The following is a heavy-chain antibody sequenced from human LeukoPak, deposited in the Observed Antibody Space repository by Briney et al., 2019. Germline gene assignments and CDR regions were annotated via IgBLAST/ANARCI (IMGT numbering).Heavy chain of an antibody. CDR2: IYSGGST. Sequence: EGSLRLSCAASGFTVSSNYMSWVRQAPGKGLEWVSVIYSGGSTYYADSVKGRFTISRDNSKNTLYLQMNSLRAEDTAVYYCARVDSSSWYDFDYWGQGTLVTVSS. J-gene: IGHJ4*02. CDR1: GFTVSSNY. V-gene: IGHV3-66*02. D-gene: IGHD6-13*01. CDR3: ARVDSSSWYDFDY.